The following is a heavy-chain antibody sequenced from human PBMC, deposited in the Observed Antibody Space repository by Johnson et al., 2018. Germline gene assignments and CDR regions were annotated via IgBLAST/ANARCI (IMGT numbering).Heavy chain of an antibody. CDR1: GFIFSTAW. CDR3: IVTILGGGTDV. V-gene: IGHV3-15*01. D-gene: IGHD3-3*01. CDR2: MKSKDDGWTA. J-gene: IGHJ6*02. Sequence: VQLVQSGGGLVKXGGSHRLSCAASGFIFSTAWMSWVRQAPGRGLEWIGRMKSKDDGWTAHYAAPGNGRFSISRDDEQNTVYLHMHSLETEDTGVYYCIVTILGGGTDVWGQGTTITVSS.